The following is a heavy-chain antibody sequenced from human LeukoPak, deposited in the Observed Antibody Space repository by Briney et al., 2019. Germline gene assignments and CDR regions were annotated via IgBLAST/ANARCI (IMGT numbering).Heavy chain of an antibody. J-gene: IGHJ3*02. Sequence: SVKVSCKASGGTFSSYAISWVRQAPGQGLEWMGGVIPIFGTANYAQKFQGRATITAAKSTSTAYMELSSPSSEDTAVYYCARGSIVVVVAARWAFDIWGQGTMVTVSS. D-gene: IGHD2-15*01. V-gene: IGHV1-69*06. CDR1: GGTFSSYA. CDR2: VIPIFGTA. CDR3: ARGSIVVVVAARWAFDI.